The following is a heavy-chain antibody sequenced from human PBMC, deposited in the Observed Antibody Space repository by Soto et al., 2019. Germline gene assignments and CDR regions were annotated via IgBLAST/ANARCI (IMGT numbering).Heavy chain of an antibody. CDR1: GFTFSGDA. D-gene: IGHD3-10*02. Sequence: VSLRLSCAASGFTFSGDAMNWVRQAPGKGLEWVSSISTTSTYIYYADSVKGRFTISRDNANNSLHLQMNSLRAEDTAVYYRTRDYVMDVWGQGTTVTVSS. V-gene: IGHV3-21*01. CDR3: TRDYVMDV. CDR2: ISTTSTYI. J-gene: IGHJ6*02.